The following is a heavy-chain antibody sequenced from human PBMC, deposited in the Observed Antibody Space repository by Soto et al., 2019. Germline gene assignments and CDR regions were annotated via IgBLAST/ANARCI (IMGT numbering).Heavy chain of an antibody. D-gene: IGHD2-21*02. Sequence: SGPTXVNPTQTLTLTCTFSAFSLSTGGVGVGWIRQPPGKALEWLALIYWDDDKRYSPSLRSRLTITKDTSKNQVVLTMTNMDPVDTATYYCIQSRCGGDCLQSYASYYYYGMDVWGQGTTVTVSS. CDR2: IYWDDDK. CDR3: IQSRCGGDCLQSYASYYYYGMDV. J-gene: IGHJ6*02. V-gene: IGHV2-5*02. CDR1: AFSLSTGGVG.